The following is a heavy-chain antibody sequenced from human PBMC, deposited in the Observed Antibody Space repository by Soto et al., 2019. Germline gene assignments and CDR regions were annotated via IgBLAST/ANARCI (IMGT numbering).Heavy chain of an antibody. CDR3: ARYNAASGTYYFDY. V-gene: IGHV4-4*02. Sequence: SETLSLTCAVSGDSVSSRFWWSWVRQSPGKGLEWIGEIYHSGSPNYNPPLKSRVTMSVDNSKNQFSLKLNSVTAADTAVYYCARYNAASGTYYFDYWGQGTLVTVSS. D-gene: IGHD6-13*01. CDR1: GDSVSSRFW. J-gene: IGHJ4*02. CDR2: IYHSGSP.